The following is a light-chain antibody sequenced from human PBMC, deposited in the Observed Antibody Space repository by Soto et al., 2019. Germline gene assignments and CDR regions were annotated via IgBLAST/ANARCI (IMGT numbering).Light chain of an antibody. V-gene: IGKV1-8*01. CDR2: AAS. CDR3: QQYYSYPLT. CDR1: QGISSY. Sequence: AIRMTQSPSSFSASTGDRVTITCRARQGISSYLAWYQQKPGKAPKLLIYAASTLQSGVPSRFSGSGTGTEFTLTIICLQSEDFATYYCQQYYSYPLTFGQGTKVEIK. J-gene: IGKJ1*01.